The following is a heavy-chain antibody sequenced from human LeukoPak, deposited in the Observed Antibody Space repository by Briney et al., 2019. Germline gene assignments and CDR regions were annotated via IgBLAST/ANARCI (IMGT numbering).Heavy chain of an antibody. CDR3: ARDLLTQGV. CDR2: INPNSGGT. J-gene: IGHJ4*02. Sequence: ASVKVSCKASGYTFTIYAMNWVRQAPGQGLEWMGWINPNSGGTNYAQKFQGRVTMTRDTSISTAYMEQSRLRSDDTAVYYCARDLLTQGVWGQGTLVTVSS. CDR1: GYTFTIYA. V-gene: IGHV1-2*02.